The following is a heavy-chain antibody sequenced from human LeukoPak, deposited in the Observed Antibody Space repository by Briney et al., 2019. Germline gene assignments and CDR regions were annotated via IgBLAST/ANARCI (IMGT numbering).Heavy chain of an antibody. CDR3: ARRQYSGYDFDF. J-gene: IGHJ4*02. CDR2: IYPRDSDT. CDR1: GYIFTNYW. D-gene: IGHD5-12*01. V-gene: IGHV5-51*01. Sequence: GASLQISCKASGYIFTNYWIGWVRQLPGKGLEWMGIIYPRDSDTRYSPSFQGQVTFSADKSISTAYLQWNTLEASDTAMYYCARRQYSGYDFDFWGQGTLVTVSS.